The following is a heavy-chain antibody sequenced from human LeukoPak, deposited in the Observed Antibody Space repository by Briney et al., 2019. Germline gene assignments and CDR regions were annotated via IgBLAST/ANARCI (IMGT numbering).Heavy chain of an antibody. D-gene: IGHD2-15*01. CDR1: GGSFSGYY. V-gene: IGHV4-34*01. Sequence: SETLSLACAVYGGSFSGYYWSWIRQPPGKGLEWIGEINHSGSTNYNPSLKSRVTISVDTSKNQFSLKLSSVTAADTAVYYCARGAHIVGGMDVWGQGTTVTVSS. CDR3: ARGAHIVGGMDV. CDR2: INHSGST. J-gene: IGHJ6*02.